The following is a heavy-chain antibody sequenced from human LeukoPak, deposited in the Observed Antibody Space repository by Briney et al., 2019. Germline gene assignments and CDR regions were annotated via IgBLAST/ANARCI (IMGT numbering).Heavy chain of an antibody. CDR2: IKQDGSEK. J-gene: IGHJ6*03. V-gene: IGHV3-7*01. Sequence: GGSLRLSCAASGFTFSSYWTSWVRQAPGKGLEWVANIKQDGSEKYYVDSVKGRFTISRDNAKNSLYLQMNSLRAEDTAVYYCARLNWNYESYMDVRGKGTTVTVSS. D-gene: IGHD1-7*01. CDR3: ARLNWNYESYMDV. CDR1: GFTFSSYW.